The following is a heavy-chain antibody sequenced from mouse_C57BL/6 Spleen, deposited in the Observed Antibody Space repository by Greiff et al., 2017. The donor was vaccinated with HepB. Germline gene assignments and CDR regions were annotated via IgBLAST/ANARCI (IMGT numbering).Heavy chain of an antibody. V-gene: IGHV1-15*01. D-gene: IGHD1-1*01. CDR2: IDPETGGT. Sequence: QVQLQQSGAELVRPGASVTLSCKASGYTFTDYEMHWVKQTPVHGLEWIGAIDPETGGTADKQKFKGKAILTADKSSSTAYMELRSLTSEDSAVYYCTRNYYGSSYDAMDYWGQGTSVTVSS. CDR3: TRNYYGSSYDAMDY. CDR1: GYTFTDYE. J-gene: IGHJ4*01.